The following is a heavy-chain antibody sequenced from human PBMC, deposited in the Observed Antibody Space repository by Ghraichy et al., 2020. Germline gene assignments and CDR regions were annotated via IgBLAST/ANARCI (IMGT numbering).Heavy chain of an antibody. J-gene: IGHJ5*02. CDR3: AGSRYCSGATCYEAFNFFAP. CDR2: IFYTGST. V-gene: IGHV4-59*01. CDR1: GGSIGTFY. D-gene: IGHD2-15*01. Sequence: SETLSLTCTVSGGSIGTFYWSWLRQPPGKGLEWIGHIFYTGSTNYNPSLKSRLTISVDTSRNQFSLNLKSVTAADTAVYYCAGSRYCSGATCYEAFNFFAPWGQESLVTVSS.